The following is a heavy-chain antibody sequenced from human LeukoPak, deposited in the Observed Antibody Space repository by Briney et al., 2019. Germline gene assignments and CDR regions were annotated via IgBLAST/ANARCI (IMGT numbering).Heavy chain of an antibody. CDR2: ISSSSSYI. V-gene: IGHV3-21*01. Sequence: PGGSLRLSCAASGFTFSSYSMHWVRQAPGKGLEWVSYISSSSSYIYYADSVKGRFTISRDNARNSLYLQMNSLRAEDTAVYYCARVDAFDLWGQGTMVTVSS. CDR3: ARVDAFDL. CDR1: GFTFSSYS. J-gene: IGHJ3*01.